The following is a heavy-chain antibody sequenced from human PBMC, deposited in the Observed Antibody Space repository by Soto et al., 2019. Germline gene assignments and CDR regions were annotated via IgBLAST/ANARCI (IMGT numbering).Heavy chain of an antibody. CDR3: ARDPSGSGSYFDY. CDR1: GGSISNGGYY. CDR2: IYYSGST. J-gene: IGHJ4*02. Sequence: QVQLQESGPGPVKPSQTLSLTCTVSGGSISNGGYYWSWIRQHPGKGLEWIGYIYYSGSTYYNPSLKSRFTISVDTSKNQFSLKLSSVTAADTAVYYCARDPSGSGSYFDYWGQGTLVTVSS. D-gene: IGHD3-10*01. V-gene: IGHV4-31*03.